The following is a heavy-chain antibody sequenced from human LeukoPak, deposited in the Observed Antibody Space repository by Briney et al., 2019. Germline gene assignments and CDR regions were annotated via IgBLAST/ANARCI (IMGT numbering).Heavy chain of an antibody. CDR2: INPNSGGA. CDR3: ARATVRGVEIDY. J-gene: IGHJ4*02. V-gene: IGHV1-2*02. D-gene: IGHD3-10*01. Sequence: VASVTVSCKASGYTFTDYYIHWLRLAPGQGLEWMGWINPNSGGAIYAQNFQGRVTMTRDTSISTAYMELRSDDTAVYYCARATVRGVEIDYWGQGTLVTVSS. CDR1: GYTFTDYY.